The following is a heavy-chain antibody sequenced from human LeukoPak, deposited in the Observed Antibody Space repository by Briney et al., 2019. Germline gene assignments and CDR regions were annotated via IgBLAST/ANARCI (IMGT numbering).Heavy chain of an antibody. J-gene: IGHJ5*02. D-gene: IGHD3-22*01. Sequence: GGSLKLSCAASGFSFSGSGVQWVRQASGKGLEWVGRIRSKTNSYATAYAASVKGRFTISRDDSRNTAYLQMNSLKAEDTAVYYCPVIVGLPTWGQGTLVTVSS. CDR3: PVIVGLPT. V-gene: IGHV3-73*01. CDR2: IRSKTNSYAT. CDR1: GFSFSGSG.